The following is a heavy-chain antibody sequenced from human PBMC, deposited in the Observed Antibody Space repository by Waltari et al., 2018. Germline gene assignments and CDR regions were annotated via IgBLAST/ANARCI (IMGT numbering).Heavy chain of an antibody. D-gene: IGHD3-16*01. V-gene: IGHV3-33*01. J-gene: IGHJ2*01. CDR1: GLTFSSYG. Sequence: QEQLVESGGGVVQSGRSLRLSCAASGLTFSSYGMHWVRQAPGKGLEWVANLWFDGTNKYYIDSVKGRFTNSRDNSKSTLYLQMDSIRVEDTALYYCVRDKITPGVRGANWYFDLWGRGTLVRVSS. CDR2: LWFDGTNK. CDR3: VRDKITPGVRGANWYFDL.